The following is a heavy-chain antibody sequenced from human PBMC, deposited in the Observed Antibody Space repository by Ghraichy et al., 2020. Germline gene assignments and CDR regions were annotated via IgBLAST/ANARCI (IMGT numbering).Heavy chain of an antibody. CDR3: ARGHYDSSGYYPNWFDP. CDR2: IYYSGST. CDR1: GGSVSSGSYY. Sequence: SETLSLTCTVSGGSVSSGSYYWSWIRQPPGKGLEWIGYIYYSGSTNYNPSLKSRVTISVDTSKNQFSLKLSSVTAADTAVYYCARGHYDSSGYYPNWFDPWGQGTLVTVSS. V-gene: IGHV4-61*01. D-gene: IGHD3-22*01. J-gene: IGHJ5*02.